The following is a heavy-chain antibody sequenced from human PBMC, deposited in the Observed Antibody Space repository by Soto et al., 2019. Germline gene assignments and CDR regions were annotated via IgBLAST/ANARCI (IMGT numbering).Heavy chain of an antibody. CDR2: ISGSGGST. D-gene: IGHD1-7*01. CDR3: ASRDDNWNCPRY. Sequence: EVQLLESGGGLVQPGGSLRLSCAASGFTFSSYAMCWVRQAPGKGLEWVSAISGSGGSTHYADSVEGRFTVSRDSSKNTVYLQMNSLRDEDTAVYYCASRDDNWNCPRYWGQGTLVTVSS. J-gene: IGHJ4*02. V-gene: IGHV3-23*01. CDR1: GFTFSSYA.